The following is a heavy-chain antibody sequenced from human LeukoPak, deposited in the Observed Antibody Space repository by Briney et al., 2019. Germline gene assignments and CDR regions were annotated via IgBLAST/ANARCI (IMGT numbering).Heavy chain of an antibody. D-gene: IGHD6-6*01. CDR2: IIPIFGTA. CDR3: ARLPSYDSSSGYFDY. CDR1: GGTFSSYA. V-gene: IGHV1-69*13. Sequence: SVKVSCKASGGTFSSYAISWVRQAPGQGLEWMGGIIPIFGTANYAQKFQGRVTITADESTSTAYMELSSLRSEDTAVYYCARLPSYDSSSGYFDYWGQGTLVTVSS. J-gene: IGHJ4*02.